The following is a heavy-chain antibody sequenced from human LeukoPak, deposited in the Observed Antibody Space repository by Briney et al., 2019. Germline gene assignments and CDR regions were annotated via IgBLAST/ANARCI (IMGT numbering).Heavy chain of an antibody. J-gene: IGHJ6*03. D-gene: IGHD2-8*01. V-gene: IGHV3-43D*03. Sequence: QSGGSLRLSCAAPRFTFDDHAMHWVRQAPGKGLEWVSLISWDGGSTYYADPVKGRFTISRDNSKNSLYLQMNSLRAEDTALYYCAKRGYAGALGVGYYYMDVWGKGTTVTVSS. CDR1: RFTFDDHA. CDR2: ISWDGGST. CDR3: AKRGYAGALGVGYYYMDV.